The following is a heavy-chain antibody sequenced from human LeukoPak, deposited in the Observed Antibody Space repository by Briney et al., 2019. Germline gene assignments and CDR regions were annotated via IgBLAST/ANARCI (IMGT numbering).Heavy chain of an antibody. D-gene: IGHD3-22*01. CDR3: ARSSEGRYYYDSSGYSYFYYYMDV. Sequence: SETLSLTCTVSGGSISSYYWSWIRQPPGKGLEWIGYIYYSGGTSYNPSLKSRVTISVDTSKNQFSLKLNSVTAADTAVYYCARSSEGRYYYDSSGYSYFYYYMDVWGKGTTVTISS. V-gene: IGHV4-59*01. CDR2: IYYSGGT. J-gene: IGHJ6*03. CDR1: GGSISSYY.